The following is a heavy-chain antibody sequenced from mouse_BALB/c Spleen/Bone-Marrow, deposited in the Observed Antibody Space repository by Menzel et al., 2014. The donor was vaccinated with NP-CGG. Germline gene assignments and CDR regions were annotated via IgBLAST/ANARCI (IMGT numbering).Heavy chain of an antibody. CDR3: ARAYGNYVAWFAY. CDR1: GFSLTSYG. V-gene: IGHV2-2*02. Sequence: VKLQESGPGLVQPSQSLSITCTVSGFSLTSYGVHWVRQSPGKGLEWLGVIWSGGSTDYNAAFISRLSISKDNSKSQVFFKMNSLQANDTAIYYCARAYGNYVAWFAYWGQGTLVTVSA. CDR2: IWSGGST. D-gene: IGHD2-10*02. J-gene: IGHJ3*01.